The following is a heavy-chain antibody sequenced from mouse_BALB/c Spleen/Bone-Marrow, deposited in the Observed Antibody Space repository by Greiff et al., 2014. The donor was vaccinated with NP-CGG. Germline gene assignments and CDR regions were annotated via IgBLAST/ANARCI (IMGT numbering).Heavy chain of an antibody. CDR2: ISSGGSYT. J-gene: IGHJ1*01. Sequence: EVKLVESGGGLVKPGGSLKLSCAASGFTFSSYAMSWVRQSPEKRLEWVAEISSGGSYTYYPDTVTGRFTISRDNAKNTLYLEMSSLRSEDTAMYYCASKTGTGYWYSMSGAQGPRSPSPQ. D-gene: IGHD4-1*01. CDR3: ASKTGTGYWYSMS. CDR1: GFTFSSYA. V-gene: IGHV5-9-4*01.